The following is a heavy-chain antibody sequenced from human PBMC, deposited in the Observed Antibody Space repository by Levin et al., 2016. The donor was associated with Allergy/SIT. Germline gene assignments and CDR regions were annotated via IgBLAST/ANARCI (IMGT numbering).Heavy chain of an antibody. J-gene: IGHJ4*02. CDR2: ISGSGGST. CDR1: GFTFSSYA. CDR3: AKDRGAMIVVVDYFDY. Sequence: GGSLRLSCAASGFTFSSYAMSWVRQAPGKGLEWVSAISGSGGSTYYADSVKGRFTISRDNSRNTLYLQMNSLRAEDTAVYYCAKDRGAMIVVVDYFDYWGQGTLVTVSS. D-gene: IGHD3-22*01. V-gene: IGHV3-23*01.